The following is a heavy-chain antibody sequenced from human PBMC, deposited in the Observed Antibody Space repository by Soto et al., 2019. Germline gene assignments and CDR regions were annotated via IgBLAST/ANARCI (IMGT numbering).Heavy chain of an antibody. V-gene: IGHV1-2*02. J-gene: IGHJ6*02. D-gene: IGHD2-15*01. CDR2: INPNSGGT. CDR1: GYTFTGYY. Sequence: KVSCKASGYTFTGYYMHWVRQAPGQGLEWMGWINPNSGGTNYAQKFQGRVTMTRDTSISTAYMELSRLRSDDTAVYYCARDGCSGGSCYYYYYYGMDVWGQGTTVTVSS. CDR3: ARDGCSGGSCYYYYYYGMDV.